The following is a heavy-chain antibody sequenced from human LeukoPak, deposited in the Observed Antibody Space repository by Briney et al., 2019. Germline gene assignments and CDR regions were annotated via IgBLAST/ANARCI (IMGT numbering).Heavy chain of an antibody. CDR2: ITPIFGTA. Sequence: SVKVSCKASGYTSTNYGISWVRQAPGQGLEWMGGITPIFGTANYAQKFQGRVTITADESTSTAYMELSSLRSEDTAIYYCARDAAIYDSSGYYYLWWGQGTLVTVSS. V-gene: IGHV1-69*13. J-gene: IGHJ4*02. CDR1: GYTSTNYG. CDR3: ARDAAIYDSSGYYYLW. D-gene: IGHD3-22*01.